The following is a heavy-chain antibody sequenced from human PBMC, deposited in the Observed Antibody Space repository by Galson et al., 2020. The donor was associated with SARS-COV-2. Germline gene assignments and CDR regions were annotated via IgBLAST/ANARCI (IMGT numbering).Heavy chain of an antibody. CDR2: IFYDGSDK. CDR3: ARDGQLSSGWAFDY. Sequence: GGSLRLSCAASGFTFSSHAIHWVRQAPGKGLEWVAQIFYDGSDKYYGDSVKGRFTISRDSSKNMVCLQMNNLKVDDTAVYYCARDGQLSSGWAFDYWSQGTLVTVSS. CDR1: GFTFSSHA. D-gene: IGHD6-19*01. J-gene: IGHJ4*02. V-gene: IGHV3-33*01.